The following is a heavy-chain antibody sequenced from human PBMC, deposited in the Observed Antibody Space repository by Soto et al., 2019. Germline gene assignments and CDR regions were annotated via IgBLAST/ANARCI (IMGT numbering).Heavy chain of an antibody. CDR3: AHRKGGYDGYAY. V-gene: IGHV2-5*02. D-gene: IGHD2-8*01. J-gene: IGHJ4*02. CDR2: IYWDDDK. CDR1: GFSLSTSGVG. Sequence: QITLKESGPTLVKPTQTLTLTCTFSGFSLSTSGVGVGWIRQPPGKALEWLALIYWDDDKRYSPSLKSRLTITKDTSKNQVVLTMTNMDPGDTATDYCAHRKGGYDGYAYWGQGTLVTVSS.